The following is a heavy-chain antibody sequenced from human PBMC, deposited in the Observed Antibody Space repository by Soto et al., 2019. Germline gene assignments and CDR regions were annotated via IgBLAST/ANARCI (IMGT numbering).Heavy chain of an antibody. CDR1: GFTFSNYG. CDR3: TKRRNVLRFLEWSSGMEV. V-gene: IGHV3-30*18. J-gene: IGHJ6*02. CDR2: ISDDGSNK. D-gene: IGHD3-3*01. Sequence: GGSPRLSCAASGFTFSNYGMHWVRQAPGKGLEWVAFISDDGSNKYYADSMKGRFTMSRDNSKSTLYLQMNSLRVEDTAVYYCTKRRNVLRFLEWSSGMEVWGQGTTVTVSS.